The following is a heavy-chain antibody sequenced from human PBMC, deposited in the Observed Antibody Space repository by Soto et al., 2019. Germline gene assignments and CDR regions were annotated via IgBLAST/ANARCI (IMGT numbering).Heavy chain of an antibody. D-gene: IGHD6-6*01. J-gene: IGHJ5*02. CDR3: AHRPPPSSSSVGYNWFDP. Sequence: QITLKESGPTLVKPTPTLTLTCTFSGFSLSTSGVGVGWIRQPPGKALEWLALIYWDDDKRYSPSLKSRLTITKDTSNTQVVLTMTNMDPVDTATYCCAHRPPPSSSSVGYNWFDPWGQGTLVTVSS. CDR2: IYWDDDK. V-gene: IGHV2-5*02. CDR1: GFSLSTSGVG.